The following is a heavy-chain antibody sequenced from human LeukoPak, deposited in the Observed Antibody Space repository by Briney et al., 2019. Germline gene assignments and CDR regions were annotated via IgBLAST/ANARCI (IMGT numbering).Heavy chain of an antibody. CDR3: AKDYYYGSGSYSPVDY. CDR1: GFTFSSYA. V-gene: IGHV3-23*01. Sequence: TGGSLRLSCAASGFTFSSYAMSWVRQAPGKGLEWVSAIIGSGGSTYYADSVKGRFTISRDNSKNTLYLQMNSLRAEDTAVYYCAKDYYYGSGSYSPVDYWGQGTLVTVSS. J-gene: IGHJ4*02. D-gene: IGHD3-10*01. CDR2: IIGSGGST.